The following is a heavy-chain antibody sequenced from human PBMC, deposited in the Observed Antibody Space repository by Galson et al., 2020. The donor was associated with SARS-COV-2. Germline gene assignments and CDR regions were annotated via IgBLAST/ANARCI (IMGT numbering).Heavy chain of an antibody. CDR2: IYYSGST. CDR3: ARTTIFGVVDRFYY. CDR1: GGSISSSSYY. V-gene: IGHV4-39*01. Sequence: SETLSLTCTVSGGSISSSSYYWGWIRQPPGKGLEWIGSIYYSGSTYYNPSLKSRVTISVDTSKNQFSLKLSSVTAADTAVYYCARTTIFGVVDRFYYWGQGTLVTVSS. D-gene: IGHD3-3*01. J-gene: IGHJ4*02.